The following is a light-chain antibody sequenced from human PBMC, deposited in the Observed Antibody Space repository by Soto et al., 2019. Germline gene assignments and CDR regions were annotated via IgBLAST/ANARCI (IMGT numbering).Light chain of an antibody. J-gene: IGLJ1*01. V-gene: IGLV2-14*03. CDR3: CSYTTSNTRQIV. Sequence: QSVLTQPASVSGSPGQSITISCTGTSSDVVGYNYVSWYRQHPGKAPKFMIYDVSSRPSGVSNRFSGSKSGNTASLTISGLQAEDEADYYCCSYTTSNTRQIVFGTGTKVTVL. CDR2: DVS. CDR1: SSDVVGYNY.